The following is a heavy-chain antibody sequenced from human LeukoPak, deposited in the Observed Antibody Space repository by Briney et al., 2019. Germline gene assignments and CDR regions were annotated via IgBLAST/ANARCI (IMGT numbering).Heavy chain of an antibody. Sequence: GASVKVSCKVSGYTLTELSMHWVRQAPGKGLEWMGGFDPEDGETIYAQKFQGRVTMTRDTSISTAYMEMSRLTSVDTAVYYCVKGWDSSGYYAFDIWGQGTMVTVSS. V-gene: IGHV1-24*01. CDR2: FDPEDGET. CDR1: GYTLTELS. D-gene: IGHD3-22*01. J-gene: IGHJ3*02. CDR3: VKGWDSSGYYAFDI.